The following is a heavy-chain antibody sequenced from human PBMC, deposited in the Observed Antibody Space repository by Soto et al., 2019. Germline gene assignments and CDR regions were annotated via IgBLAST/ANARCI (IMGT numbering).Heavy chain of an antibody. CDR3: AGSWTGGADYYYGMDV. CDR1: GYTLTELS. V-gene: IGHV1-24*01. D-gene: IGHD6-13*01. Sequence: RASVKVSCKVSGYTLTELSMHWVRQAPGKGPEWMGGFDPEDGETIYAQKFQGRVTMTEDTSTDTAYMELSSLRSEDTAVYYCAGSWTGGADYYYGMDVWGQGTTVTVSS. J-gene: IGHJ6*02. CDR2: FDPEDGET.